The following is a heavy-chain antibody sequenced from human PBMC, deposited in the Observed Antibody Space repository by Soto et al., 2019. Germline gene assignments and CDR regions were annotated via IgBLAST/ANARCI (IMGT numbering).Heavy chain of an antibody. D-gene: IGHD3-3*01. CDR1: GFRFSGST. Sequence: PGGSLRLSCVASGFRFSGSTMNWVRQAPGKGLKWVAVISYDGSNKYYADSVKGRFTISRDNSKNTLYLQMNSLRAEDTAVYYCAIQTYYDFWSGYLHPPDRDYYYYGMDVRGQGTTVTVSS. J-gene: IGHJ6*02. CDR2: ISYDGSNK. V-gene: IGHV3-30*03. CDR3: AIQTYYDFWSGYLHPPDRDYYYYGMDV.